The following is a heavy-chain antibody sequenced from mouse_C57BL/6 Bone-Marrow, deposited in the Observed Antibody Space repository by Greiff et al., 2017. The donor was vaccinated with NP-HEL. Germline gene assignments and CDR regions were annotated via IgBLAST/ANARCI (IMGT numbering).Heavy chain of an antibody. CDR2: IDPENGDT. V-gene: IGHV14-4*01. Sequence: VQLQQSGAELVRPGASVKLSCTASGFNIKDDYMHWVKQRPEQGLEWIGWIDPENGDTEYASKFQGKATITADTSSNTAYLQLSSLTSEDTAVYYWTTTVVAPWGWYFDVWGTGSTVTVSS. D-gene: IGHD1-1*01. CDR1: GFNIKDDY. J-gene: IGHJ1*03. CDR3: TTTVVAPWGWYFDV.